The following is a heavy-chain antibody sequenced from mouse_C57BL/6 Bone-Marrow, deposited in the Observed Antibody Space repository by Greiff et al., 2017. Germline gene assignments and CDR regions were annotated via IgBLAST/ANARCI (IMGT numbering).Heavy chain of an antibody. J-gene: IGHJ1*03. Sequence: VQLQQSGAELVRPGASVKLSCTASGFNIKDDYMHWVKQRPEQGLEWIGWIDPENGDTEYASKFQGKATITADTSSNTADLQLSSLTSEDTAVYYCTNYYGSNWYFDVWGTGTTVTVSS. V-gene: IGHV14-4*01. CDR3: TNYYGSNWYFDV. CDR2: IDPENGDT. CDR1: GFNIKDDY. D-gene: IGHD1-1*01.